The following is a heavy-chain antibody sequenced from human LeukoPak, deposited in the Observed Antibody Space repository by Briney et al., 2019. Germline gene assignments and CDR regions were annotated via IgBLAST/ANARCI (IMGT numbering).Heavy chain of an antibody. D-gene: IGHD6-19*01. V-gene: IGHV3-64*02. CDR1: GFTFSSYA. CDR3: ARDSVSSGWSDFDY. Sequence: GGSLRLSCAASGFTFSSYAMPWVRQAPGKGLEYVSGIYGNGGGTYYADSVKGRFTISRDNSKNTLYLQMGSLRPEDMAVYYCARDSVSSGWSDFDYWGQGTMVTVSS. J-gene: IGHJ4*02. CDR2: IYGNGGGT.